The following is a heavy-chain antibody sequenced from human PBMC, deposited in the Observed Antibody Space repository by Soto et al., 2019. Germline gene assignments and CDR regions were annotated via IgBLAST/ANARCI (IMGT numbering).Heavy chain of an antibody. V-gene: IGHV3-30-3*01. J-gene: IGHJ3*02. CDR1: GFTFSSYA. CDR2: ISYDGSNK. CDR3: ASPSVVGAFDI. Sequence: QVQLVESGGGVVQPGRSLRLSCAASGFTFSSYAMHWVRQAPGKGLEWVAVISYDGSNKYYAYSVKDRFTISRDNSKNSLYLQMNSLREEDAAVYYCASPSVVGAFDIWGQGTMVTVSS. D-gene: IGHD2-21*01.